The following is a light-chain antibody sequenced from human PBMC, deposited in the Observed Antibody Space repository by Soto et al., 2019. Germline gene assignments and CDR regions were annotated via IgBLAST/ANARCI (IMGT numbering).Light chain of an antibody. CDR2: DAS. CDR3: QQSYKTPHT. CDR1: QGISSW. J-gene: IGKJ2*01. V-gene: IGKV1-5*01. Sequence: DIQMTQSPSTLSASVGDRVTITCRASQGISSWLAWYQQKPGKAPKLLIYDASSLESGVPSRFSGSGSGTEFTLTISSLQPDDFATYYCQQSYKTPHTFGQGTKLETK.